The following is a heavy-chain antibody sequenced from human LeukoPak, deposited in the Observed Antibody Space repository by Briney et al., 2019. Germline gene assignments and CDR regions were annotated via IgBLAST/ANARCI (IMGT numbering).Heavy chain of an antibody. Sequence: SETLSLTCTVSGGSVSSGSYYWSWIRQPPGKGLEWIGYIYYSGSTNYNPSLKSRVTISVDTSKNQFSLKLSSVTAADTAVYYCARPLMLGLHHQNWFDPWGQGTLVTVSS. CDR1: GGSVSSGSYY. J-gene: IGHJ5*02. V-gene: IGHV4-61*01. CDR2: IYYSGST. D-gene: IGHD3-10*02. CDR3: ARPLMLGLHHQNWFDP.